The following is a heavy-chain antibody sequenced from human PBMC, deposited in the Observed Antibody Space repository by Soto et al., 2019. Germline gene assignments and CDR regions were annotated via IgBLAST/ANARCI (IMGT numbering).Heavy chain of an antibody. J-gene: IGHJ4*02. CDR3: ARGPRWVVVPAAGKSDY. Sequence: RASVKVSCKASGYTFTGYYMHWVRQAPGQGLEWMGWINPNSGGTNYAQKFQGRVTMTRDTSISTAYMELSGLRSDDTAVYYCARGPRWVVVPAAGKSDYWGQGTLVTVSS. CDR2: INPNSGGT. V-gene: IGHV1-2*02. D-gene: IGHD2-2*01. CDR1: GYTFTGYY.